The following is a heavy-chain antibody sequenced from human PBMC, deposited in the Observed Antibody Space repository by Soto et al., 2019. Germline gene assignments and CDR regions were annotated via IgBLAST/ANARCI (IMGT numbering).Heavy chain of an antibody. CDR1: GYTFSNNG. CDR3: ARCSSGKYGMDV. V-gene: IGHV1-18*04. Sequence: QVQLVQSGAEVRKPGASVKVSCKASGYTFSNNGISWVRQAPGQGLEWIGWISGYNGNANYAQKLQGRVTMTRDTSTSTAHMELRSLRFDDTAVYYCARCSSGKYGMDVWGQGTTVTVSS. CDR2: ISGYNGNA. D-gene: IGHD6-6*01. J-gene: IGHJ6*02.